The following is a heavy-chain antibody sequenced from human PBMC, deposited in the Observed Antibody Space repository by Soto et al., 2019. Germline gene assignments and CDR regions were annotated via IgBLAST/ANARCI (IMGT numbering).Heavy chain of an antibody. D-gene: IGHD5-12*01. CDR1: AYTFTAHY. CDR2: IHPNSGET. V-gene: IGHV1-2*02. Sequence: ASVKVSCQASAYTFTAHYINLWRQAPGLSPECMGWIHPNSGETKYVERFQGRVTITADESTSTAYMELSSLRSEDTAVYYCARGVEMATISWDRLDMDALDIWGQGTMVTVSS. CDR3: ARGVEMATISWDRLDMDALDI. J-gene: IGHJ3*02.